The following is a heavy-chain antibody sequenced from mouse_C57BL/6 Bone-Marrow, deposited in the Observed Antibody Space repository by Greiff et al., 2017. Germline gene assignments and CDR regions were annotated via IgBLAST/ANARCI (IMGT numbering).Heavy chain of an antibody. CDR2: INPGSGGT. D-gene: IGHD2-2*01. CDR1: GYAFTNYL. CDR3: AREMLGYYYAMDY. J-gene: IGHJ4*01. Sequence: QVQLQQSGAELVRPGTSVKVSCKASGYAFTNYLIEWVKQRPGQGLEWIGVINPGSGGTNYNEKFKGKATLTAGKSSSTAYMQLSSLTSADSAVYFCAREMLGYYYAMDYWGQGTSVTVSS. V-gene: IGHV1-54*01.